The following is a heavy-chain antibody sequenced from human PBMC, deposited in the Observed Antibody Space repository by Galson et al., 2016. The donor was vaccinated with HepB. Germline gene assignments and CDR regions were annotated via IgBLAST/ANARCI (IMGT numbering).Heavy chain of an antibody. CDR3: ARVDWNPRYYFNGMDV. V-gene: IGHV1-18*01. Sequence: SVKVSCKASGYTFTTYGISWVRQAPGQGLEWMGWISGYNGNTQYAQKFQDRVTLTRDTSTGTAYMDLWSLTSDDTAVYYCARVDWNPRYYFNGMDVWGQGTTVTVSS. D-gene: IGHD1-1*01. J-gene: IGHJ6*02. CDR2: ISGYNGNT. CDR1: GYTFTTYG.